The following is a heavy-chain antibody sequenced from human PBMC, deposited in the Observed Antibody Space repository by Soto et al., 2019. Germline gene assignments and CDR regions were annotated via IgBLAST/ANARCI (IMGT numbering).Heavy chain of an antibody. D-gene: IGHD3-16*01. J-gene: IGHJ4*02. V-gene: IGHV3-30*19. Sequence: QVQLVESGGGVVQPGTSLRLSCVGSGFTFRSFVIHWVRQAPGRGLEWVALTSYDGTNKYFGDSVKGRFTISRDNARNTVDLQMDSLRLEDTAVYYCARWGTTGGLEVWGQGTLVSVSS. CDR1: GFTFRSFV. CDR2: TSYDGTNK. CDR3: ARWGTTGGLEV.